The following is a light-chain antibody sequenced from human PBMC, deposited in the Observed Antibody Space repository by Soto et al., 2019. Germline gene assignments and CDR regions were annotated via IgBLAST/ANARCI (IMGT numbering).Light chain of an antibody. CDR3: TSYTSSSTSYV. CDR1: SSDVGRYNY. Sequence: QSVLTQPASVSGSPGQSITISCTGTSSDVGRYNYVSWYQQHPGKAPKLMIFDVTNRPSGISNRFSGSKSGNTASLTISGLQAEDEADYYCTSYTSSSTSYVFGTGTKVTV. V-gene: IGLV2-14*03. CDR2: DVT. J-gene: IGLJ1*01.